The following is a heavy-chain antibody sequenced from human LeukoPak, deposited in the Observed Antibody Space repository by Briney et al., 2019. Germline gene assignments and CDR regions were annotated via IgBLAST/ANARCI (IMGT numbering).Heavy chain of an antibody. V-gene: IGHV3-15*01. CDR1: GFTFSNAW. CDR2: IKSKTDGATT. D-gene: IGHD3-22*01. Sequence: GGSLRLSCAASGFTFSNAWMSWVRQAPGKGLEWVGRIKSKTDGATTDYAAPVRGRLTISRDDSKNTLYLQMNSLKTEDTAVYYRTTLNYYDNSGYYYTDYYYGMDVWGQGTTVTVSS. J-gene: IGHJ6*02. CDR3: TTLNYYDNSGYYYTDYYYGMDV.